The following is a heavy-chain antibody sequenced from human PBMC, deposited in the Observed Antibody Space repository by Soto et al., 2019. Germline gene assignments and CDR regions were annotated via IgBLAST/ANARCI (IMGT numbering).Heavy chain of an antibody. V-gene: IGHV4-39*01. CDR3: ATSNWFDP. CDR1: GGSISSRGYY. J-gene: IGHJ5*02. Sequence: SETLSLTCTFSGGSISSRGYYSCWIRQPPGKGLEWTGTIYYSGSTYYNPSLKSRVTISVDTSKNQFSLTLSFVTAADTAVYYCATSNWFDPWGQGTLITV. CDR2: IYYSGST.